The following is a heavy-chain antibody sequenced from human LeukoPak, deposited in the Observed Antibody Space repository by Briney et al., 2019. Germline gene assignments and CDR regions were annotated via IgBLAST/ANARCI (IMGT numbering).Heavy chain of an antibody. D-gene: IGHD3-3*01. CDR3: ARVGWYYDFWSGYARDRNWFDP. J-gene: IGHJ5*02. Sequence: PSETLSLTCAVYGGSFSGYYWSWIRQPPGKGLEWIGEINHSGSTNYNPSLKSRVTISVDTSKNQFSLKLSSVTAADTAVYYCARVGWYYDFWSGYARDRNWFDPWGQGTLVTVSS. V-gene: IGHV4-34*01. CDR1: GGSFSGYY. CDR2: INHSGST.